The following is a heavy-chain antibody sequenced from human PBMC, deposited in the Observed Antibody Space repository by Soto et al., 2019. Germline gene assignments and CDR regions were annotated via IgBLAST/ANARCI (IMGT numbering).Heavy chain of an antibody. CDR1: GVSISSGAYF. J-gene: IGHJ3*01. CDR3: ARATTPYTLVKSGVFDL. V-gene: IGHV4-31*03. CDR2: FYYSAPS. Sequence: QVQLQESGPGLVKPSQTLSLTCTVSGVSISSGAYFWTWIRQLPGKGLEWIGYFYYSAPSLYNPPLRGRVAVSVATSENPVSLKLASAAAADTAVYSCARATTPYTLVKSGVFDLWGQATMFMVS. D-gene: IGHD6-6*01.